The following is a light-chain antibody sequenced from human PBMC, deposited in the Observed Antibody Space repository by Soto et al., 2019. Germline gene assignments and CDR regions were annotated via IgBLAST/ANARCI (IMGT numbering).Light chain of an antibody. V-gene: IGKV1-8*01. J-gene: IGKJ5*01. CDR1: QVISSY. Sequence: AIHMTQSPASLSASVGHTVTITCRASQVISSYLAWYQQKPGKAPKLLIYAASTLKGGVPSRFSGSGSGTDFTLTISCLQSEDFATYCCQQYYSYLTFGQGTRLEIK. CDR2: AAS. CDR3: QQYYSYLT.